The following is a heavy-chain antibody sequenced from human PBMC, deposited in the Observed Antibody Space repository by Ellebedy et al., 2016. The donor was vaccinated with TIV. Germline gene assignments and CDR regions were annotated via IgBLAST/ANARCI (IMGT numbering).Heavy chain of an antibody. CDR2: INTGNGNT. D-gene: IGHD3-3*01. J-gene: IGHJ6*02. CDR3: ATREWQDPMDV. CDR1: GYTFTNYA. V-gene: IGHV1-3*04. Sequence: ASVKVSCXASGYTFTNYAMHWVRQAPGQRLEWMGWINTGNGNTKYSQKFQGRITITRDTSATTAYMELSGLMSEDTAVYYCATREWQDPMDVWGQGTTVTVSS.